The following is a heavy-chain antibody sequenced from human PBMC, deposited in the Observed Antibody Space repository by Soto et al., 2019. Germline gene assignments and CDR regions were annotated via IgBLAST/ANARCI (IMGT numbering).Heavy chain of an antibody. J-gene: IGHJ4*02. D-gene: IGHD3-10*01. CDR2: IDPSDSYT. Sequence: EVQLEQSGAEVKKPGESLSISCKGSGNSFTSHWISWVRQMPGKGLEWMGSIDPSDSYTNYSLSFQGHVTISGDKSISTAYLKWSSLKASDTAMYYCASHRFGEFPFDYWGQGTLVTVSS. V-gene: IGHV5-10-1*01. CDR3: ASHRFGEFPFDY. CDR1: GNSFTSHW.